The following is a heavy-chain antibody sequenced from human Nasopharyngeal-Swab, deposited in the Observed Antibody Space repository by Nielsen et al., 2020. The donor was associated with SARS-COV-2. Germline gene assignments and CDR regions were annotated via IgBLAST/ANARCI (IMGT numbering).Heavy chain of an antibody. CDR2: ISSSGSTI. V-gene: IGHV3-11*04. D-gene: IGHD5-12*01. Sequence: GESLKISCAASGFTFSDYYMSWIRQAPGKGLEWVSYISSSGSTIYYADSVKGRFTISRDNAKNSLYLQMNSLRDEDTAVYYCARAWWLRGYFDYWGHGTLVTVSS. CDR3: ARAWWLRGYFDY. J-gene: IGHJ4*01. CDR1: GFTFSDYY.